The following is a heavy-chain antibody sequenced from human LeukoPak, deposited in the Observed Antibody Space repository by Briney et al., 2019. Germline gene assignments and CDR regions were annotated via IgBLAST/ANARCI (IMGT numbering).Heavy chain of an antibody. CDR1: GYTFTSYY. CDR3: ARDGVRGVIAEGHYYGMDV. CDR2: INPSGGSA. D-gene: IGHD3-10*01. V-gene: IGHV1-46*01. Sequence: GASVKVSCKASGYTFTSYYMHWVRQAPGQGLEWMGIINPSGGSASYAQKFQGRVTMTRDTSTSTVYMELSSLRSEDTAVYYCARDGVRGVIAEGHYYGMDVWGKGTTVTVSS. J-gene: IGHJ6*04.